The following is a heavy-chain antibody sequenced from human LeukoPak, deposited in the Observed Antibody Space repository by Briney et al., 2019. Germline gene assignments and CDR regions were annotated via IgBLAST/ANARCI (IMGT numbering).Heavy chain of an antibody. D-gene: IGHD3-10*01. V-gene: IGHV4-34*01. Sequence: SQTLSLTCAVYGGSFSGYYWSWIRQPPGKGLEWIGEINHSGSTNYNPSLKSRVTISVDTSKNQFSLKLSSVTAADTAVYYCARGLYYYGSGSQKSYFDYWGQGTLVTVSS. CDR3: ARGLYYYGSGSQKSYFDY. J-gene: IGHJ4*02. CDR2: INHSGST. CDR1: GGSFSGYY.